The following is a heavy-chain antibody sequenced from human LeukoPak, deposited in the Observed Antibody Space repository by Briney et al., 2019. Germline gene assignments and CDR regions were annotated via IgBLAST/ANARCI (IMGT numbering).Heavy chain of an antibody. J-gene: IGHJ4*02. V-gene: IGHV4-39*07. CDR2: IYYNGAT. CDR1: GGSISSTSYY. D-gene: IGHD4-17*01. CDR3: ASSNYGPHYFDY. Sequence: PSETLSLTCTVSGGSISSTSYYWGWIRQPPGKGLEWIGTIYYNGATQYNPSLKSRATVSVDTSKNQFSLKLSSVTAADTAVYYCASSNYGPHYFDYWGQGTLVTVSS.